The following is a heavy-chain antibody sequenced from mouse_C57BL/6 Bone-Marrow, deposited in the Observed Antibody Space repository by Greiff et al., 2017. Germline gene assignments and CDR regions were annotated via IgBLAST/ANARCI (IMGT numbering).Heavy chain of an antibody. V-gene: IGHV1-72*01. D-gene: IGHD1-1*01. Sequence: QVQLQQSGAELVKPGASVKLSCKASGYTFTSYWMHWVKQRPGRGLEWIGRIDPNSGGTKYNEKFKSKATLTVDKPSSKAYMQLSILTSEDSAVYDCARESYYVDYYAMDYWGQGTSVTVSS. CDR1: GYTFTSYW. CDR2: IDPNSGGT. J-gene: IGHJ4*01. CDR3: ARESYYVDYYAMDY.